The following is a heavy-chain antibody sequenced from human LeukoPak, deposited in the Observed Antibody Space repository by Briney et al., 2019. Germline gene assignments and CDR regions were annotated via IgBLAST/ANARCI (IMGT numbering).Heavy chain of an antibody. CDR2: IAYDGSNK. V-gene: IGHV3-30*03. D-gene: IGHD3-16*02. CDR3: ASQYYDYAWGSYRYGAVGDY. J-gene: IGHJ4*02. Sequence: PGRSLRLSCAASGFTFSSYGMHWVRQAPGKGLEWVAAIAYDGSNKYYADSVKGRFTISRNNSKNTLYMQMNTLRAEDTSVYYCASQYYDYAWGSYRYGAVGDYWGQGILVTVSS. CDR1: GFTFSSYG.